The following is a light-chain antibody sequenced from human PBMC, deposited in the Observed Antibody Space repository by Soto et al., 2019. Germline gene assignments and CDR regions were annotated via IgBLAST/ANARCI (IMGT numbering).Light chain of an antibody. CDR2: DAS. V-gene: IGKV3-11*01. CDR3: QQRSSWPRT. J-gene: IGKJ1*01. CDR1: QSISSD. Sequence: EIVLTQSPATLSLSPGERATLSCRASQSISSDLAWYQQKPDQAPRLFIYDASNRVTGIPARFRGSGSGTDFTLTISTLEPEDFAVYYCQQRSSWPRTFGQGTKVEIK.